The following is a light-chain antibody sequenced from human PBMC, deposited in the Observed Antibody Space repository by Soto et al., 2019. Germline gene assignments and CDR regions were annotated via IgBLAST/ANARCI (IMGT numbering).Light chain of an antibody. CDR3: SSYAGSTGV. CDR2: EVS. Sequence: QSALTQPPSASGSTGQSVTISCTGTSSDVGGYNYVSWYQQHPGKAPKLMIYEVSKRPSGVPDRFSGSKSGNTASLTVSGLQAEDEADYYCSSYAGSTGVFGGGTKLTVL. V-gene: IGLV2-8*01. CDR1: SSDVGGYNY. J-gene: IGLJ3*02.